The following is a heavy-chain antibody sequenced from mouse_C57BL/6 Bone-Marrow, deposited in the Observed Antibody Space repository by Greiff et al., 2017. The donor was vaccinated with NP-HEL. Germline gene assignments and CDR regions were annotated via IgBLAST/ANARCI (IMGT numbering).Heavy chain of an antibody. D-gene: IGHD1-1*01. CDR3: ASTPHRYYYGSDY. V-gene: IGHV1-81*01. Sequence: VMLVESGAELARPGASVKLSCKASGYTFTSYGISWVKQRTGQGLEWIGEIYPRSGNTYYNEKFKGKATLTADKSSSTAYMELRSLTSEDSAVYFCASTPHRYYYGSDYWGQGTTLTVSS. CDR2: IYPRSGNT. CDR1: GYTFTSYG. J-gene: IGHJ2*01.